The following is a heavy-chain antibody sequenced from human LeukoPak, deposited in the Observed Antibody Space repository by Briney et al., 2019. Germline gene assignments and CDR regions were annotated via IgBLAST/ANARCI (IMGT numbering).Heavy chain of an antibody. D-gene: IGHD3-9*01. CDR2: ISGSGGST. V-gene: IGHV3-23*01. J-gene: IGHJ6*02. Sequence: GGSLRLSCAASGFTFSSYAMSWVRQAPGKGLEWVSAISGSGGSTYYADSVKGRFTISRDNSKNTLYLQMNSLRAEDTAVYYCANGPPRYFHWLSGLMDVWGQGTTVTVSS. CDR3: ANGPPRYFHWLSGLMDV. CDR1: GFTFSSYA.